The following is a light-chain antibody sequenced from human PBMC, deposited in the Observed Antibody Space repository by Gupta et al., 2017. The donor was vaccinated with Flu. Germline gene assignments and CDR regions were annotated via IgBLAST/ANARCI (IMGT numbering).Light chain of an antibody. CDR1: EGSINW. Sequence: GDRVAITCRASEGSINWLAWYQQKPEKAPKPLIYEASSLRTGVPSRFSGSRSGTDFTLTISNLQPEDFATYYCQQYNTCPLTFGGGTRVEIK. CDR2: EAS. CDR3: QQYNTCPLT. J-gene: IGKJ4*01. V-gene: IGKV1D-16*01.